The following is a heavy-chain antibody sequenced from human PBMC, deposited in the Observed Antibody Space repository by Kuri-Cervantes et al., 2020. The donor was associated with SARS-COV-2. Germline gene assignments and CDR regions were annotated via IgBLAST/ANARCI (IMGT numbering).Heavy chain of an antibody. D-gene: IGHD3-10*01. J-gene: IGHJ6*03. Sequence: GGSLRLSCGASGFSLTNYAIHWVRQAPGKGLEWVSVIWYDGKNEYYAGSVKGRFNFSRDTSKNTVSLHMNSLRAEDTAMYYCATGAANSYMDVWGRGTTVNRLL. V-gene: IGHV3-33*08. CDR1: GFSLTNYA. CDR2: IWYDGKNE. CDR3: ATGAANSYMDV.